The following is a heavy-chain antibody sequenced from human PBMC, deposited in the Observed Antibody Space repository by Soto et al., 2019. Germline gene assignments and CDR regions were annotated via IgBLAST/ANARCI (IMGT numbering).Heavy chain of an antibody. CDR2: IDPSDSYT. D-gene: IGHD3-10*01. J-gene: IGHJ5*02. CDR1: GYSFTSYW. V-gene: IGHV5-10-1*01. CDR3: ARHIHYYGSGSYYTTNWFDP. Sequence: GESLKISCKGSGYSFTSYWISWVRQMPGKGLEWMGRIDPSDSYTNYSPSFQGHVTISADKSISTAYLQWSSLKASDTAMYYCARHIHYYGSGSYYTTNWFDPWGQGTLVTVS.